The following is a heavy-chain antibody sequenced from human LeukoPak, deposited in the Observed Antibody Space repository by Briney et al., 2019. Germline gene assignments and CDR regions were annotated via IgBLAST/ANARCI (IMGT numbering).Heavy chain of an antibody. CDR1: GGTFSSYA. CDR3: ARGRAEQLAITYFDY. D-gene: IGHD6-13*01. J-gene: IGHJ4*02. CDR2: IIPIFGTA. Sequence: AASVKVSCKASGGTFSSYAISWVRQAPGQGLEWMGGIIPIFGTANYAQKFQGRVTITADESTSTAYMELSSLRSEDTAVYYCARGRAEQLAITYFDYWGQGTLVTVSS. V-gene: IGHV1-69*13.